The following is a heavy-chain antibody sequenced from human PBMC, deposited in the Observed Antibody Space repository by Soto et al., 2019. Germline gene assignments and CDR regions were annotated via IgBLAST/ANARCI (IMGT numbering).Heavy chain of an antibody. D-gene: IGHD3-10*01. Sequence: ASVKVSCKASGNTFASHGFSWVRQAPGQGLEWMGWISGFNGQTNYALKFQGRVTLTTDTSTSTAYTELRSLRSDDTAVYFCARVEPRGVAVVRDYWGQGKLVTVSS. J-gene: IGHJ4*02. CDR1: GNTFASHG. CDR2: ISGFNGQT. CDR3: ARVEPRGVAVVRDY. V-gene: IGHV1-18*01.